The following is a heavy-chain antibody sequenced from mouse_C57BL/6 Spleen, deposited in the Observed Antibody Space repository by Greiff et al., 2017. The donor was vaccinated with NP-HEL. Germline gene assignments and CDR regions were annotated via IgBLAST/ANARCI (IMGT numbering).Heavy chain of an antibody. CDR3: ARRDSRAWFAY. V-gene: IGHV1-69*01. CDR2: IDSSDSYT. Sequence: QVQLQQPGAELVMPGASVKLSCKASGYTFTSYWMHWVKQRPGQGLEWIGEIDSSDSYTNYNQKFKGKSTLTVDKSSSTAYMQLSSLTSEDSAVYYCARRDSRAWFAYWGQGTLVTVSA. J-gene: IGHJ3*01. CDR1: GYTFTSYW.